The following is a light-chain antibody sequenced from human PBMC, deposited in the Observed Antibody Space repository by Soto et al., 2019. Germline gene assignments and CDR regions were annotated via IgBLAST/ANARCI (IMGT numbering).Light chain of an antibody. CDR2: EVS. V-gene: IGLV2-23*02. CDR1: SSEVGSYNL. J-gene: IGLJ2*01. Sequence: QSVLTQPASVSGSPGPSITICCTGTSSEVGSYNLVSWYQQHPGKAPKLMIYEVSKRPSGVSNRFSGSKSGNTASLTSSGLQAEDEDDYYCCSYAGSKIFGGGTKLTVL. CDR3: CSYAGSKI.